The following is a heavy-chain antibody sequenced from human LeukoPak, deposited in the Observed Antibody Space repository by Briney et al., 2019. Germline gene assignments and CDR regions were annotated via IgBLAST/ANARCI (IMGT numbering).Heavy chain of an antibody. CDR2: ISGSGGST. Sequence: PGGSLRLSCAASGFTFSSYAMSWVRQAPGKGLEWVSAISGSGGSTYYADSVKGRFTISRDNSKNTLYLQMNSLRAEDTAVYYCARDLGSGNRGYAILGYGYWGQGTLVTVSS. CDR1: GFTFSSYA. J-gene: IGHJ4*02. D-gene: IGHD5-12*01. CDR3: ARDLGSGNRGYAILGYGY. V-gene: IGHV3-23*01.